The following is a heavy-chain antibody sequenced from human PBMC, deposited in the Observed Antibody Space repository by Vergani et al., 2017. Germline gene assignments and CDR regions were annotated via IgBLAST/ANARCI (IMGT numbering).Heavy chain of an antibody. CDR1: GYTFTNYG. Sequence: QVQLVQSGAEVKKPGASVKVFCKASGYTFTNYGISWVRQAPGQGLEWMGWISGYNGNTNYAQKLQGRVTMTTDTSTTTAYMELRSLRSDDTAVYYCARDLGRYSSSWYFDLWGRGTLVTVSS. V-gene: IGHV1-18*04. CDR3: ARDLGRYSSSWYFDL. J-gene: IGHJ2*01. CDR2: ISGYNGNT. D-gene: IGHD2-2*01.